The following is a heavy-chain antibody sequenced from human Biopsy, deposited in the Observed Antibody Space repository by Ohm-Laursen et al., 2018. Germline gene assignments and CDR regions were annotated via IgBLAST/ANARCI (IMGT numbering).Heavy chain of an antibody. CDR1: GYNFPTHY. Sequence: GASVKVSCNASGYNFPTHYMHWVRQAPGQGLEWMAMINPRSGSTFYAQKFQDRVTMTRDTSTSTVYMELSSLRSEDTAVYFCARGLVVEHSFFYGMDVWGQGTTVTVSS. CDR2: INPRSGST. J-gene: IGHJ6*02. V-gene: IGHV1-46*01. D-gene: IGHD2-15*01. CDR3: ARGLVVEHSFFYGMDV.